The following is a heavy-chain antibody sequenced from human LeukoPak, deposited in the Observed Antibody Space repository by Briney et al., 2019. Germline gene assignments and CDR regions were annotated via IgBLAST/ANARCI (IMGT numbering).Heavy chain of an antibody. D-gene: IGHD5-18*01. CDR3: ATGNSYGHDY. CDR2: IKSDGRTT. V-gene: IGHV3-74*01. Sequence: GGSLRLSCAASTFTFSRYWMHWVRQAPGKGLIWVSLIKSDGRTTLYADSVKGRFTISRDNAKNTLYLQMNSLRAEDTAVYYCATGNSYGHDYWGQGSLVTVSS. J-gene: IGHJ4*02. CDR1: TFTFSRYW.